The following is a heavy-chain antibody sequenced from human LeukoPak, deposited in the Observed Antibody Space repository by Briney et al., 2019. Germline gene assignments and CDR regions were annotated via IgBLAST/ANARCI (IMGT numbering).Heavy chain of an antibody. CDR2: IYPGDSDT. CDR3: ARQDAGSYGYFAY. Sequence: GESLKISCKGSGYIFTSYWISWVRQMPEKGLEWMGIIYPGDSDTRFSPSFQGQVTISADKSISTAYLQWSSLKASDTAMYYCARQDAGSYGYFAYWGQGTLVTVSS. J-gene: IGHJ4*02. V-gene: IGHV5-51*01. CDR1: GYIFTSYW. D-gene: IGHD5-18*01.